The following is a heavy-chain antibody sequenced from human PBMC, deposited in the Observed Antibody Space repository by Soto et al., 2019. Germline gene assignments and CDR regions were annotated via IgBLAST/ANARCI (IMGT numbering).Heavy chain of an antibody. CDR2: IHSSGST. CDR3: AILTKPTAVTTAFRGGYGLDV. D-gene: IGHD4-17*01. J-gene: IGHJ6*02. CDR1: GGSVSSGNYF. V-gene: IGHV4-61*01. Sequence: PSETLSLTCTVSGGSVSSGNYFWSWIRQPPGKGLEWIGYIHSSGSTNYNPSLKSRVTISVDTSRNQFSLRLTSVTAEDTAVYFCAILTKPTAVTTAFRGGYGLDVWGQGTTVTVSS.